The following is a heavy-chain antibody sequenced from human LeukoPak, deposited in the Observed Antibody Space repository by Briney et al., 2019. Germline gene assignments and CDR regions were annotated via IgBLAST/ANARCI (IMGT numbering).Heavy chain of an antibody. CDR1: GGTFSSYA. V-gene: IGHV1-69*13. D-gene: IGHD4-17*01. J-gene: IGHJ4*02. CDR2: IVPIFGTT. Sequence: ASVKVSCKASGGTFSSYAITWVRQAPGQGLEWMGGIVPIFGTTNYAQKYQGRVTITADASPSTAYMELKNLRSDDTAVYYCARGRVGDYILDWGQGTLVTVSS. CDR3: ARGRVGDYILD.